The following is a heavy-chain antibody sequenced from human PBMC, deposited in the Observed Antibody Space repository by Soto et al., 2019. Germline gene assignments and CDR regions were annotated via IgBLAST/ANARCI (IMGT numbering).Heavy chain of an antibody. Sequence: PGGSLRLSCAASGFTFSSYEMNWVRQAPGKGLEWVSYISSSGSTIYYADSVKGRFTISRDNAKNSLYLQMNSLRAEDTAVYYCARAHLRFLEWAQVEAHNWFDPWGQGTLVTVS. CDR2: ISSSGSTI. D-gene: IGHD3-3*01. CDR3: ARAHLRFLEWAQVEAHNWFDP. J-gene: IGHJ5*02. V-gene: IGHV3-48*03. CDR1: GFTFSSYE.